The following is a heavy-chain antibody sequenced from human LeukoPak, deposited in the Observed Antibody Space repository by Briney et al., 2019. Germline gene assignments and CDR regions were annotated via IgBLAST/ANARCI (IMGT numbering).Heavy chain of an antibody. CDR2: INHSGST. CDR1: GGSFSGYY. J-gene: IGHJ6*02. CDR3: ARGRIAAAGISGRYYYYGMDV. D-gene: IGHD6-13*01. V-gene: IGHV4-34*01. Sequence: SETLSLTCAVYGGSFSGYYWSWIRQPPGKGLEWIGEINHSGSTNYNPSLKSRVTISVDTSKNQFSLKLSSVTAADTAVYYCARGRIAAAGISGRYYYYGMDVWGQGTTVTVSS.